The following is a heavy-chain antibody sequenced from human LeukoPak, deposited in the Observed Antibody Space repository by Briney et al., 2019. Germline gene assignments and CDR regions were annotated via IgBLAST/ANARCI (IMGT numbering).Heavy chain of an antibody. Sequence: TGGSLRLSCAASGFTFSSYAMHWVRQAPGKGLEYVSAISSNGGSTYYANSVKGRFTISRDNSKNTLYLQMGSLRAEDMAVYYCAREYYYCSGEYSDYWGQETLV. CDR1: GFTFSSYA. CDR2: ISSNGGST. V-gene: IGHV3-64*01. D-gene: IGHD3-10*01. CDR3: AREYYYCSGEYSDY. J-gene: IGHJ4*02.